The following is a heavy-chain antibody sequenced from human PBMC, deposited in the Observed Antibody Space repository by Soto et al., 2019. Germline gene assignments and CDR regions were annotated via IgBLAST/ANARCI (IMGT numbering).Heavy chain of an antibody. D-gene: IGHD3-3*01. J-gene: IGHJ4*02. CDR1: GFTFSSYA. V-gene: IGHV3-30-3*01. CDR2: ISYDGSNK. Sequence: GGSLRLSCAASGFTFSSYAMHWVRQAPGKGLEWVAVISYDGSNKYYADSVKGRFTISRDNSKNTLYLQMNSLRAEDTAVYYCARDEYYDFWSGYYTGDLFDYWGQGTLVTVSS. CDR3: ARDEYYDFWSGYYTGDLFDY.